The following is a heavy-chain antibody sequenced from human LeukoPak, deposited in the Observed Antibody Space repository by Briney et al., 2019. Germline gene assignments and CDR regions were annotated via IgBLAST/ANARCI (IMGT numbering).Heavy chain of an antibody. V-gene: IGHV4-59*01. CDR1: GGSMSSYY. J-gene: IGHJ5*02. Sequence: SETLSLTCTVSGGSMSSYYWSWIRQPPGKGLESIGYIYYSGGTNYNPSLKSRVSVSVDTSKNQFSLKLTSVTAADTAVYFCARDRWFDPWGQGTLVTVSS. CDR3: ARDRWFDP. CDR2: IYYSGGT.